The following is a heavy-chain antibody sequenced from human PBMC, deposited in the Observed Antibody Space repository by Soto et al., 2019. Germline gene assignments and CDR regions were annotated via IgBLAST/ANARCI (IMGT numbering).Heavy chain of an antibody. V-gene: IGHV4-59*01. CDR1: GGSISSYY. CDR2: IYYSGST. Sequence: PSETLSLTCTVSGGSISSYYWSWIRQPPGKGLEWIGYIYYSGSTNYNPSLKSRVTISVDTSKNQFSLKLSSVTAADTAVYYCARDRSSPSCHHYYYYDGMDVSAQGTTVTVSS. CDR3: ARDRSSPSCHHYYYYDGMDV. J-gene: IGHJ6*02.